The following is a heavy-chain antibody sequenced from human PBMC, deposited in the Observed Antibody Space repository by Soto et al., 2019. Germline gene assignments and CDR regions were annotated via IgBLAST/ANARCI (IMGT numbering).Heavy chain of an antibody. J-gene: IGHJ4*02. CDR1: GFXFSSYD. Sequence: PGGSLRLSCAASGFXFSSYDIHWVRQVTGKGLEWVSAIGTAGDTYYSGSVKGRFTISRENAKNSLYLQMNSLRAGDTAVYYCARGALGFDYWGQGTLVTVSS. CDR2: IGTAGDT. V-gene: IGHV3-13*01. CDR3: ARGALGFDY.